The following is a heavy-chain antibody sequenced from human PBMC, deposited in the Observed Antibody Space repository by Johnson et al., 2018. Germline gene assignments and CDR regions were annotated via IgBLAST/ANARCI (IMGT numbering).Heavy chain of an antibody. CDR3: AKVIWGGGWAYDYMDV. V-gene: IGHV3-9*01. D-gene: IGHD4-23*01. CDR1: GFTFDDYA. J-gene: IGHJ6*03. Sequence: VQLVESGGGLVQPGRSLRLSCVVSGFTFDDYAMHWVRQAPGKGLEWVAGISWNSGGIGYADSVKGRFTISRDNAKNSLYLQMNRLRPEDTALYYCAKVIWGGGWAYDYMDVWGKGTTVTVSS. CDR2: ISWNSGGI.